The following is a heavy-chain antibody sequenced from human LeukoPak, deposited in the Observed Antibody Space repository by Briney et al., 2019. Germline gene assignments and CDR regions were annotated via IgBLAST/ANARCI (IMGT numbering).Heavy chain of an antibody. CDR3: AKDYYYYDSSWLFDY. Sequence: PGGSLRLSCAASGFTFSSYGMSWVRQAPGKGLEWVSAISGSGVSTYYADSVKGRFTISRDNSKKTLYLQMNSLRAEDTAVYYCAKDYYYYDSSWLFDYWGQGTLVTVSS. V-gene: IGHV3-23*01. CDR1: GFTFSSYG. J-gene: IGHJ4*02. D-gene: IGHD3-22*01. CDR2: ISGSGVST.